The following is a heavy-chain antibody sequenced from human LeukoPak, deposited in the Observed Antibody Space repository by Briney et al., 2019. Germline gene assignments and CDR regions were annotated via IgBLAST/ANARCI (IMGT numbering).Heavy chain of an antibody. Sequence: SETLSLTCTVSGDSSSSHSYFWGWIRQPPGKGLEWIGNIHHIGSTYYNPSLKSRVAISVDTSTNQFSLKLSSVTAADTAVYYCAILTSSAMLYYYDSSGYYDAFDIWGRGTMVTVSS. CDR2: IHHIGST. CDR1: GDSSSSHSYF. D-gene: IGHD3-22*01. J-gene: IGHJ3*02. V-gene: IGHV4-39*01. CDR3: AILTSSAMLYYYDSSGYYDAFDI.